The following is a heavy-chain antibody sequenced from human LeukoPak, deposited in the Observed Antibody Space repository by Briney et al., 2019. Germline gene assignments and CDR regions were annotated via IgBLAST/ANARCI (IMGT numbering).Heavy chain of an antibody. J-gene: IGHJ6*03. V-gene: IGHV1-69*05. CDR2: IIPIFGTA. Sequence: GASVKVSCKASGGTFSSYAISWVRQAPGQGLEWMGGIIPIFGTANYAQKFEGRVTITTDESTSTAYMELSSLRSEDTAVYYCARVNDFSFYYMDVWGKGTTVIVSS. CDR3: ARVNDFSFYYMDV. D-gene: IGHD3-3*01. CDR1: GGTFSSYA.